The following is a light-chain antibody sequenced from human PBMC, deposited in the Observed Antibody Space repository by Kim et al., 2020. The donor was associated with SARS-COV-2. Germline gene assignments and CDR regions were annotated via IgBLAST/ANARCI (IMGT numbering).Light chain of an antibody. Sequence: QSIPISCPGTSSDVGNYNRISWYQQYPGKAPKLMIYEVTTRPSGVSNRFFGSKSGNTASLTISGLQAEDEADYYCCSYAGSNTYVFGTGTKVTV. CDR1: SSDVGNYNR. CDR2: EVT. V-gene: IGLV2-23*02. CDR3: CSYAGSNTYV. J-gene: IGLJ1*01.